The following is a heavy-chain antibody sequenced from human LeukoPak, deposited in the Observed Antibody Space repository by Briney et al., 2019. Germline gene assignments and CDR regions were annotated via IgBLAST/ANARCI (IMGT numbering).Heavy chain of an antibody. CDR3: ARGLAAAGTWFDP. Sequence: ASVKVSCKASGYTFVSYGISWVRQAPGQGLEWMGGIIPIFGTANYAQKFQGRVTITADESTSTAYMELSSLRSEDTAVYYCARGLAAAGTWFDPWGQGTLVTVSS. J-gene: IGHJ5*02. V-gene: IGHV1-69*13. CDR2: IIPIFGTA. CDR1: GYTFVSYG. D-gene: IGHD6-13*01.